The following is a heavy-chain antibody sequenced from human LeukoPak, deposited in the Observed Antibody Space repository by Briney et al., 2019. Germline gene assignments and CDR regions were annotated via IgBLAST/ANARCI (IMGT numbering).Heavy chain of an antibody. V-gene: IGHV4-4*07. CDR2: IYSSGST. CDR3: AREQTTGFDQ. CDR1: GGPINNYF. D-gene: IGHD4-17*01. J-gene: IGHJ4*02. Sequence: SETLPLTCTVSGGPINNYFWSWIRQPAGKGLEWMGRIYSSGSTSYNPSLKNRLTISLDKTKNQVSLKLTSVPAADTAMYVCAREQTTGFDQWGQGTLVTVSS.